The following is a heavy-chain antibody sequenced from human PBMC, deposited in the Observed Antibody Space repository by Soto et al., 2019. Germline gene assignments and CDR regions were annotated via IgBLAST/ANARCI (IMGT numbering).Heavy chain of an antibody. J-gene: IGHJ4*02. Sequence: AGGSLRLSCAASGFTVTSNYMSGVRQAPGNGLEWVSVIFSGGTTHYADSVKGRFTISRDTSKNTLYLQMRSPRVDETAVYYCAREPRGGHHFDSWGQGTLVTVSS. CDR1: GFTVTSNY. CDR3: AREPRGGHHFDS. D-gene: IGHD3-10*01. V-gene: IGHV3-53*01. CDR2: IFSGGTT.